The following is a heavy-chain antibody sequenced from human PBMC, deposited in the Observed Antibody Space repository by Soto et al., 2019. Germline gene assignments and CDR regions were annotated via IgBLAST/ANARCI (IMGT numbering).Heavy chain of an antibody. CDR3: ERVPKYYYGSGSFYNWFDP. CDR1: GFTFSGYW. Sequence: PGGSLRLSCAASGFTFSGYWMHWFRQSPGKGLVWVSRINSDGSSTSYADSVKGRFTISRDNAKNTLYLQMNSLRAEDTAVYYCERVPKYYYGSGSFYNWFDPWGQGTMVTVSS. J-gene: IGHJ5*02. V-gene: IGHV3-74*01. CDR2: INSDGSST. D-gene: IGHD3-10*01.